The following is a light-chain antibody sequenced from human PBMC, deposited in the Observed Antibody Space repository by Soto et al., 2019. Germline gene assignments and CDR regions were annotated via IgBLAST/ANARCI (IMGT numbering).Light chain of an antibody. Sequence: DIQMTQSPSTLSASIGDRVTITCRASQSIGRQLAWYQQKPGKAPNLLIFDASSLEGGVPSRFSGSGSGTEFTLTITYLQPDDFATYYCQQYSAYSILFGQGTEVEIK. CDR2: DAS. J-gene: IGKJ1*01. CDR1: QSIGRQ. V-gene: IGKV1-5*01. CDR3: QQYSAYSIL.